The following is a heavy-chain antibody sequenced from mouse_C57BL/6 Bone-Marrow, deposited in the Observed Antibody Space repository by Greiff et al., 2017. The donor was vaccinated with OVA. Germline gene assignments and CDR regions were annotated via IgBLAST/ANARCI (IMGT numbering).Heavy chain of an antibody. CDR1: GYTFTSYG. Sequence: QVQLQQSGAELARPGASVKLSCKASGYTFTSYGISWVKQRTGQGLAWIGEIYPRSGNTYYNEKFKGKATLTADKSSSTAYMELRSLTSEDSAVYFCARKGAYYYGSSPWFAYWGQGTLVTVSA. V-gene: IGHV1-81*01. D-gene: IGHD1-1*01. J-gene: IGHJ3*01. CDR2: IYPRSGNT. CDR3: ARKGAYYYGSSPWFAY.